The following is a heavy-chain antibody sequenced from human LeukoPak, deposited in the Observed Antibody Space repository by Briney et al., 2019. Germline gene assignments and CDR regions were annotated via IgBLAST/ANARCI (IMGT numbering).Heavy chain of an antibody. CDR2: ISSSSSYI. J-gene: IGHJ4*02. CDR3: ARDLNYDYIWGSYRPDYFDD. V-gene: IGHV3-21*01. CDR1: GFTFSSHS. Sequence: GGSLRLSCAASGFTFSSHSMNWVRQAPGKGLEWVSSISSSSSYIYYADSVKGRSTISRDNAKNSLYLQMNNLRAEDTAVYYCARDLNYDYIWGSYRPDYFDDWGQGTLVTVSS. D-gene: IGHD3-16*02.